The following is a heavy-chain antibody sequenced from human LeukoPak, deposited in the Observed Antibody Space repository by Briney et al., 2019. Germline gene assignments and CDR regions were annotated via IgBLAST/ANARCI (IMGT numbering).Heavy chain of an antibody. CDR1: GGSFSGCY. V-gene: IGHV4-34*01. CDR2: INHSGST. CDR3: ARGDTAMVWYYYYGMDV. Sequence: SETLSLTCAVYGGSFSGCYWSWIRQPPGKGLEWIGEINHSGSTNYNPSLKSRVTISVDTSKNQFSLKLSSVTAADTAVYYCARGDTAMVWYYYYGMDVWGQGTTVTVSS. J-gene: IGHJ6*02. D-gene: IGHD5-18*01.